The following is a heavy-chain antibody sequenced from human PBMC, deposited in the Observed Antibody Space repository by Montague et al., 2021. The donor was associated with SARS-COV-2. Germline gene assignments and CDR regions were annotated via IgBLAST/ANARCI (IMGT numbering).Heavy chain of an antibody. Sequence: SETPSLTCTVSGSSISSSSYYWGWIRQPPGKGLEWIGSIYYSGSTYYNPSLKSRVTISVDTSKNQFSLKLSSVTAADTAVYYCARHSGRDTIFGVVIIPDAFDIWGQGTMVTVSS. CDR1: GSSISSSSYY. J-gene: IGHJ3*02. V-gene: IGHV4-39*01. D-gene: IGHD3-3*01. CDR3: ARHSGRDTIFGVVIIPDAFDI. CDR2: IYYSGST.